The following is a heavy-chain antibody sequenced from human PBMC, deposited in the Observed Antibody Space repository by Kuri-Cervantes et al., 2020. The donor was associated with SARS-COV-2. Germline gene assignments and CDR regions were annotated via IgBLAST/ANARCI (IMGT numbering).Heavy chain of an antibody. D-gene: IGHD2-21*02. J-gene: IGHJ6*03. Sequence: GGSLRLSCTASGFTFGDYAMSWVRQAPGKGLEWVANIKQDGSEKYYVDSVKGRVTISRDNAKNSLYLQMNSLRAEDTAVYYCARVSDWGGGAVGLDEDYYYYYMDVWGKGTTVTVSS. V-gene: IGHV3-7*01. CDR2: IKQDGSEK. CDR3: ARVSDWGGGAVGLDEDYYYYYMDV. CDR1: GFTFGDYA.